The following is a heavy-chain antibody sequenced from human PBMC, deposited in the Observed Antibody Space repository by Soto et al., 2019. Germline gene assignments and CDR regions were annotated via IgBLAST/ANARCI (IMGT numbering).Heavy chain of an antibody. V-gene: IGHV3-48*01. J-gene: IGHJ5*02. D-gene: IGHD1-26*01. CDR2: IRSRSRTI. CDR3: AREEGLLNWFDP. Sequence: EVQLVESGGGLVQPGGSLRLSCAASGFTFSSYSMNWVRQVPGKGLEWVSYIRSRSRTIYYPDPVKGRFPISRDNAKNSLYLQMNSLRAEDTAVYYCAREEGLLNWFDPWGQGTLVTVSS. CDR1: GFTFSSYS.